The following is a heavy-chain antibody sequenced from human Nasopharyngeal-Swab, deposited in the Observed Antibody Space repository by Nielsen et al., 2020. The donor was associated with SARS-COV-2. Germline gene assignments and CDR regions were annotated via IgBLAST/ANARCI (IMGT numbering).Heavy chain of an antibody. CDR2: INPKSGGT. V-gene: IGHV1-2*04. Sequence: ASVKVSCKASGYTFTGYYMHWVRQAPGQGLEWMGWINPKSGGTNYAQKFQGWVTMTRDTSINTAYMELSSLRSEDTAVYYCARVPPPAQYCSGGSCYSDYWGQGTLVTVSS. J-gene: IGHJ4*02. CDR1: GYTFTGYY. CDR3: ARVPPPAQYCSGGSCYSDY. D-gene: IGHD2-15*01.